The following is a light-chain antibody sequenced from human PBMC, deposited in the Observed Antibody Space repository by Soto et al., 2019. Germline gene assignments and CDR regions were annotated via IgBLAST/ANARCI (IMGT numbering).Light chain of an antibody. CDR3: LVSLSGARV. V-gene: IGLV7-46*01. Sequence: QAVVTQEPSLTVSPGGTVTLTCGSSTGAVTSGHYPYWFQQKPGQAPRTLIYDTRKKHSWTPARFSGSLLGGKAALTLSGAQPEDEAVYYCLVSLSGARVFGGGTKLTVL. J-gene: IGLJ2*01. CDR1: TGAVTSGHY. CDR2: DTR.